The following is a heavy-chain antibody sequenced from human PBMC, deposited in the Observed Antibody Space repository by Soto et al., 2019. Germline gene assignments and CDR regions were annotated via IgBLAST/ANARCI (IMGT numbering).Heavy chain of an antibody. V-gene: IGHV4-34*01. D-gene: IGHD6-19*01. J-gene: IGHJ6*02. CDR1: GGSFSGYY. Sequence: SETLSLTCAVYGGSFSGYYWSWIRQPPGKGLEWIGEINHSGVTNYKPSLKRRITISVDSSKNQFSLLLKSVTAADTALYYCARFSGSYYYAMDVWGQGSTVTVSS. CDR3: ARFSGSYYYAMDV. CDR2: INHSGVT.